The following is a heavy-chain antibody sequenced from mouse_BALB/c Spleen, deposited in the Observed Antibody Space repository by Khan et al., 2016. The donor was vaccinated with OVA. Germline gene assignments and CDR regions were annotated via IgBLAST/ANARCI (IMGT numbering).Heavy chain of an antibody. CDR1: GFTFSTYG. CDR3: TRLAYYYDSEGFAY. V-gene: IGHV5-6*01. Sequence: LVESGGDLVKPGGSLKLSCAASGFTFSTYGMSWVRQTPDRRLEWVATVSTGGTYTYYLDSVKGRFTISRDNAKNTLYLQMSSLKSEDTAMFYCTRLAYYYDSEGFAYWGQGTLVTVSA. D-gene: IGHD1-1*01. CDR2: VSTGGTYT. J-gene: IGHJ3*01.